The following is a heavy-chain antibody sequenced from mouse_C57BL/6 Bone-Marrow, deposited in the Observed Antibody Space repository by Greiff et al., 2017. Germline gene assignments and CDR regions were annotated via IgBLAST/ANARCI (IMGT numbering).Heavy chain of an antibody. CDR1: GYTFTDYY. D-gene: IGHD2-2*01. CDR2: IYPGSGNT. CDR3: ASIYGYGRAWFAY. V-gene: IGHV1-76*01. J-gene: IGHJ3*01. Sequence: QVQLQQSGAELVRPGASVKLSCKASGYTFTDYYINWVKQRPGQGLEWIPRIYPGSGNTYYNEKFKGKATLTAEKSSSTAYMQLSSLTSEDSAVYFCASIYGYGRAWFAYWGQGTLVTVSA.